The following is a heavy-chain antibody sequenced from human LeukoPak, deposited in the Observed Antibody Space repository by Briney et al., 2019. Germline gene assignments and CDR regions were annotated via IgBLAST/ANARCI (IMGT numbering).Heavy chain of an antibody. CDR1: GFTFSSYA. J-gene: IGHJ4*02. Sequence: GGSLRLSCAASGFTFSSYAMSWVRQAPGKGLEWVSAISGSGGSTYYADSVKGRFTISRDNSKNTLYLQMNSLRAEDTAVYYCAKDISASYYYDSSGYDYWGQGTLVTVSS. D-gene: IGHD3-22*01. V-gene: IGHV3-23*01. CDR2: ISGSGGST. CDR3: AKDISASYYYDSSGYDY.